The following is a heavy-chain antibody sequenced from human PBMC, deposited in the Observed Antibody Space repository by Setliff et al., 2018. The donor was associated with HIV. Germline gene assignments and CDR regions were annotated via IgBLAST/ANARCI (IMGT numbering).Heavy chain of an antibody. D-gene: IGHD6-19*01. CDR3: ARDRDQGYSSGWPRD. J-gene: IGHJ4*02. V-gene: IGHV3-21*01. Sequence: AGGSLRLSCAASGFTFSSYTMNWVRQAPGKGLEWVSSISSSGNYIYYADSVKARFTISRDNAKKSLYLQMNSLRAEDTAVYYCARDRDQGYSSGWPRDWGQGTLVTVSS. CDR2: ISSSGNYI. CDR1: GFTFSSYT.